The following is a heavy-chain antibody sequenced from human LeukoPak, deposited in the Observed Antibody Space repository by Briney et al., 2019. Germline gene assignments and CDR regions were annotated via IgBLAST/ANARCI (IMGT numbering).Heavy chain of an antibody. V-gene: IGHV4-59*08. CDR2: IYYSGST. CDR1: GASISHSY. D-gene: IGHD2-21*02. CDR3: ARLRYCGGDCYYFDY. J-gene: IGHJ4*02. Sequence: SETLSLTCTVSGASISHSYWSWIRQSPETGLECIGYIYYSGSTSYNPSLKSRVTISVDTSKNQFSLKLSSVTAADTAVYFCARLRYCGGDCYYFDYWGQGTLVTVSS.